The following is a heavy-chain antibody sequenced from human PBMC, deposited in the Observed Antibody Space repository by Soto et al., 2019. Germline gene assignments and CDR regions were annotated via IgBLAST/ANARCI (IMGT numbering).Heavy chain of an antibody. CDR1: GGTCGSYA. Sequence: SCWKVSGRASGGTCGSYAVSGVRQTPGQGLEWMGGIIPIFGTANYAQKSQGRVTITADKSTSTAYMELSSLRSEDTAVYYCAREGLDYGEPDYWGQGTLVTVSS. CDR3: AREGLDYGEPDY. CDR2: IIPIFGTA. D-gene: IGHD4-17*01. J-gene: IGHJ4*02. V-gene: IGHV1-69*06.